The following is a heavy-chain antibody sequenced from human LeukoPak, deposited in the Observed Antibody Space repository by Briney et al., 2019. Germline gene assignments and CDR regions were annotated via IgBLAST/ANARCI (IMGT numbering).Heavy chain of an antibody. CDR1: GFTFSNYA. D-gene: IGHD6-19*01. Sequence: GGSLRLSCAASGFTFSNYAMSWVRQAPGKGLEWVSTIRSSGGNTYYADSVKGRFTISRDNSKNTLYLQMNSLRAEDTAVYYCAKDRDFAIGVAWGYHYFYGLDVWGQGTTVTVSS. V-gene: IGHV3-23*01. J-gene: IGHJ6*02. CDR3: AKDRDFAIGVAWGYHYFYGLDV. CDR2: IRSSGGNT.